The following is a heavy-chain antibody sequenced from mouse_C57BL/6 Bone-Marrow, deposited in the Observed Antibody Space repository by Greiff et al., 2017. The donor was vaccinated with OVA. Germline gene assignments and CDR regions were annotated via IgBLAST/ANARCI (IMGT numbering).Heavy chain of an antibody. CDR2: ISSGSSTI. V-gene: IGHV5-17*01. Sequence: EVKVVESGGGLVKPGASLKLSCAASGFTFSDYGMHWVRQAPEKGLEWVAYISSGSSTIYYADTVKGRFTISRDNATNTLFLQLTSLRSEDTAMYYCARRRGLDYWGQGTTLTVSS. CDR1: GFTFSDYG. J-gene: IGHJ2*01. CDR3: ARRRGLDY.